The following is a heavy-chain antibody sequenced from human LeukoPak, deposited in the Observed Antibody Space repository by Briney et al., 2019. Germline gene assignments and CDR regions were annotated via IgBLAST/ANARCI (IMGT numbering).Heavy chain of an antibody. D-gene: IGHD6-13*01. J-gene: IGHJ4*02. V-gene: IGHV4-34*01. Sequence: SETLSLTCAVYGGSFSGYYWSWIRQPPGKGLEWIGEINHSGSTNYNPSLKSRVTISVDTSKNQFSLKLSSVTAADTAVYYCARIVAPRIAAAGIFDYWGQGTLVTVSS. CDR3: ARIVAPRIAAAGIFDY. CDR1: GGSFSGYY. CDR2: INHSGST.